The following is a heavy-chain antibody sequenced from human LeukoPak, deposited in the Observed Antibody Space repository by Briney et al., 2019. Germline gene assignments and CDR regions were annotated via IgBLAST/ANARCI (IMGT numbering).Heavy chain of an antibody. D-gene: IGHD3-10*01. J-gene: IGHJ3*02. V-gene: IGHV3-11*05. CDR3: ARDAGRRAFDI. Sequence: GRFTISRDTAKNSLYLQMNSLRAEDTAAYYCARDAGRRAFDIWGQGTMVTVSS.